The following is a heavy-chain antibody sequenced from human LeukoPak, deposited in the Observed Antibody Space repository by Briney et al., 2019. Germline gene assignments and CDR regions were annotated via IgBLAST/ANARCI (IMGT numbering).Heavy chain of an antibody. CDR1: GRSFSGYY. D-gene: IGHD5-18*01. V-gene: IGHV4-34*01. CDR3: ARDNRGYSYGFIRKLAFDI. Sequence: SETLSLTCAVYGRSFSGYYWTWIRQTPGKGLEWIGEINHSGITDYNPSLRSRVTISVDTSKNQFSLKLSSVTAADTAVYYCARDNRGYSYGFIRKLAFDIWGQGTMVTVSS. J-gene: IGHJ3*02. CDR2: INHSGIT.